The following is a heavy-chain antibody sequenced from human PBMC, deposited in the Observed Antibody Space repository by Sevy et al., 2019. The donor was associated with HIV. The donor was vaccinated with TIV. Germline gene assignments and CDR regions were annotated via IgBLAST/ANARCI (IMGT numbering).Heavy chain of an antibody. J-gene: IGHJ6*02. D-gene: IGHD4-17*01. CDR3: ARDPTDYPSYYYLSGLDA. Sequence: GGSLRLSCAASGFPFGSYSMHWVRHAAGKGLEWVAVISYDGDNKLYADSVKGRFTISRDNSKRTLYLVMNSLRTEDTAVYFCARDPTDYPSYYYLSGLDAWGQGTTVTVSS. CDR2: ISYDGDNK. V-gene: IGHV3-30*04. CDR1: GFPFGSYS.